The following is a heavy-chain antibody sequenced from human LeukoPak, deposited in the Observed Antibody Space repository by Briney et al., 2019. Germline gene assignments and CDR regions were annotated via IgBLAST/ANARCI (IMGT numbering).Heavy chain of an antibody. J-gene: IGHJ3*02. CDR3: ARDCGYYDFWSGYCWDAFDI. CDR1: GFPFSSYG. CDR2: IWPDGSIK. V-gene: IGHV3-33*01. D-gene: IGHD3-3*01. Sequence: GGSLRLSCTASGFPFSSYGMHWVRQAPGKGLVWVTVIWPDGSIKYYADSVKGRFTVSRDNSKNTLYLQMNSLRAEDTAVYYCARDCGYYDFWSGYCWDAFDIWGQGTMVTVSS.